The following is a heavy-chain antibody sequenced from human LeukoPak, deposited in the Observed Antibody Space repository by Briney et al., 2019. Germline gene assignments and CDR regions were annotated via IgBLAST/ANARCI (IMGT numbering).Heavy chain of an antibody. CDR2: IIPVFDTT. J-gene: IGHJ4*02. CDR1: GGTFTSYA. V-gene: IGHV1-69*06. Sequence: SVKVSCKASGGTFTSYAISWVRQAPGQGLEWMGRIIPVFDTTNYAQKFQGRVTITADKSTTTAYMELSSLRSEDTAVYYCARGPYYYDFWGQGTLVTVSS. D-gene: IGHD3-16*01. CDR3: ARGPYYYDF.